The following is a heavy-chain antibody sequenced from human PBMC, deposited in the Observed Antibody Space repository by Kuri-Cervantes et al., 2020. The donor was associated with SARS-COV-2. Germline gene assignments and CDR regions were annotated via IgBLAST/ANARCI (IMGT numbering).Heavy chain of an antibody. CDR3: ARDGSDGYYGSHGMDV. V-gene: IGHV3-30*14. CDR1: GFTFRSNA. J-gene: IGHJ6*02. Sequence: GGSLRLSCEASGFTFRSNAMHWVRQAPGKGLEWVAVISYDGSNKYYADSVKGRFTISRDNSKNTLYLKMNSQITDDTAVYYCARDGSDGYYGSHGMDVWGQGTTVTVSS. CDR2: ISYDGSNK. D-gene: IGHD3-10*01.